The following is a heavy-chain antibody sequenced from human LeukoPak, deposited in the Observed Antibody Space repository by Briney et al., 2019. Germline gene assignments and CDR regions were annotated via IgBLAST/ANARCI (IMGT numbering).Heavy chain of an antibody. Sequence: GRSLRLSCAASGFTFDDYAMHWVRQAPGKGLEWVSGISWNSGSIGYADSVKGRFTISRDNAKNSLYLQMNSLRAEDMALYYCAKDKASYSSSYVFDYWGQGTLVTVSS. CDR3: AKDKASYSSSYVFDY. CDR1: GFTFDDYA. CDR2: ISWNSGSI. V-gene: IGHV3-9*03. D-gene: IGHD6-6*01. J-gene: IGHJ4*02.